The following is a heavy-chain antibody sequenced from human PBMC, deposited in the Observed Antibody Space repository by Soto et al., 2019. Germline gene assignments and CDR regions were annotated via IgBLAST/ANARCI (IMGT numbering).Heavy chain of an antibody. Sequence: QVQLVESGGGVVQPGRSLRLSCAASGFTFSSYGMHWVRQAPGKGLEWVAVIWYDGSNKYYADSVKGRFTISRDNSKNTLYLQMNRLRGEETAVYYCARDYDSSGYPRYYFDYWGQGTLVTVSS. CDR3: ARDYDSSGYPRYYFDY. J-gene: IGHJ4*02. CDR2: IWYDGSNK. V-gene: IGHV3-33*01. CDR1: GFTFSSYG. D-gene: IGHD3-22*01.